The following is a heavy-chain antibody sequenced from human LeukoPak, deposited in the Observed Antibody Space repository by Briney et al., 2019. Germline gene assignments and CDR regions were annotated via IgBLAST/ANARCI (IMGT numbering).Heavy chain of an antibody. J-gene: IGHJ4*02. CDR3: ARAGLPWEAARPPYYFDY. CDR1: GYTFTSYY. D-gene: IGHD6-6*01. CDR2: INPSGGST. V-gene: IGHV1-46*01. Sequence: ASVKVSCKASGYTFTSYYMHWVRQAPGQGLEWMGIINPSGGSTSYAQKFQGRVTMTRDTSTSTVYMELSSLRSEDTAVYYCARAGLPWEAARPPYYFDYWGQGTLVTVSS.